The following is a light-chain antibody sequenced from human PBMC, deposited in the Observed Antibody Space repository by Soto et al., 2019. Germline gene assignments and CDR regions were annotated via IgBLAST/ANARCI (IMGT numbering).Light chain of an antibody. Sequence: EIVLTQSTGTLSLSPGERATLYCRASQSVSSSSLAWYQQKPGQAPRLLIYGASSRATGIPDRFSGSGSGTDFTLTITRLEPEDFAVYYCQQYGTSPYTFGQGTKLEIK. J-gene: IGKJ2*01. V-gene: IGKV3-20*01. CDR1: QSVSSSS. CDR2: GAS. CDR3: QQYGTSPYT.